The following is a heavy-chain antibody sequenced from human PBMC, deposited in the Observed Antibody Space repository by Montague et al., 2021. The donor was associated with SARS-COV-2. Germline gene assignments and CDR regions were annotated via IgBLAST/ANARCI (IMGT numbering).Heavy chain of an antibody. CDR1: GGSISSDGYS. D-gene: IGHD3-10*01. CDR2: IYHSGXT. CDR3: ARGSMVRGGKVYYGVDV. V-gene: IGHV4-30-2*01. Sequence: TLSLTCAVSGGSISSDGYSWNWIRQPPGKGLEWIGYIYHSGXTXYXXXXKXRVTISLDSSKNQFSLNLTSVTAADTAVYYCARGSMVRGGKVYYGVDVWGQGTTVTVSS. J-gene: IGHJ6*02.